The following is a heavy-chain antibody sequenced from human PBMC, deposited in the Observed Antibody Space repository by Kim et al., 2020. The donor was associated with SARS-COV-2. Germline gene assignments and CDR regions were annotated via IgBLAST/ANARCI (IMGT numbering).Heavy chain of an antibody. V-gene: IGHV3-23*01. Sequence: GGSLRLSCAASRFTFSNYAMNWVRQAPGKGLEWVSSISGSGGSTYYADSVKGRFTISRDNSKNTLFLQMNSLRAEDTAIYYCAKGVLTYCCYISVDYWGQGTLVTVSS. CDR2: ISGSGGST. J-gene: IGHJ4*02. CDR1: RFTFSNYA. CDR3: AKGVLTYCCYISVDY. D-gene: IGHD3-10*01.